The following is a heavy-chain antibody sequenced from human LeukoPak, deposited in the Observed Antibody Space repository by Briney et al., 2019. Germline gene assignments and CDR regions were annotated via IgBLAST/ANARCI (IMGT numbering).Heavy chain of an antibody. CDR3: ARESLGAIANYYYYYMDV. CDR1: GYSISSGYN. J-gene: IGHJ6*03. D-gene: IGHD6-13*01. CDR2: IYHTGST. Sequence: PSETLSLTCTVSGYSISSGYNWGWIRQPPGEGLEWIGSIYHTGSTYYNPSLKSRVTVSVDTSKNQFSLKVTSVTAADTAVYYCARESLGAIANYYYYYMDVWGKGTTVTISS. V-gene: IGHV4-38-2*02.